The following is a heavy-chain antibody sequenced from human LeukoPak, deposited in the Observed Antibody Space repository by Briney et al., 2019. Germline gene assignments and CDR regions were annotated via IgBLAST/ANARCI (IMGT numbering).Heavy chain of an antibody. CDR2: ISSNSSYI. D-gene: IGHD2-2*02. CDR3: ASMGGYCSSTSCYNYGMDV. Sequence: PGGSLRLSCAASGFTFSSYSMNWVRQAPGKGLEWVSSISSNSSYIYYADSVKGRFTISRDNAKNSLYLQVNSLRAEDTAVYYCASMGGYCSSTSCYNYGMDVWGQGTTVTVSS. V-gene: IGHV3-21*01. CDR1: GFTFSSYS. J-gene: IGHJ6*02.